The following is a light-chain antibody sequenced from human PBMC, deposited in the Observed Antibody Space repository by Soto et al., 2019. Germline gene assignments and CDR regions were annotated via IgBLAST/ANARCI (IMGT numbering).Light chain of an antibody. J-gene: IGKJ2*01. V-gene: IGKV3-15*01. CDR1: QGVSSN. Sequence: ETVMTQSPATLSVSPGERATLSCRASQGVSSNLAWYQQKPVQAPRLLIYTASTTATGIPARFSGSESGTECTLTISSLQSEDFAVYYCQQYNNWPPYTFGQWTKLEIK. CDR3: QQYNNWPPYT. CDR2: TAS.